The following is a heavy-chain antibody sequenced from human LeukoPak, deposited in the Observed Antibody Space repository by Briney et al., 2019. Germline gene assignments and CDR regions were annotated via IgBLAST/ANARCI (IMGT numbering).Heavy chain of an antibody. CDR3: ARDRSSCPGDY. Sequence: GASVKVSCKASGYTFTAYYIHWVRQAPGQGLQWMGWINPNSGGTNYQGRVTMTRDTSISTAYMELSRLRSDDTAVYFCARDRSSCPGDYWGQGTLVTVSS. J-gene: IGHJ4*02. V-gene: IGHV1-2*02. D-gene: IGHD3-10*02. CDR1: GYTFTAYY. CDR2: INPNSGGT.